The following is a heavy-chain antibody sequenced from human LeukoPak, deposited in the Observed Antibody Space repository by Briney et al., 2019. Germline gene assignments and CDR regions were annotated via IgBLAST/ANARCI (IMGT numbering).Heavy chain of an antibody. Sequence: GGSLRLSCAASGFTFSSYSMNWVRQAPGKGLEWVSSISHNGANTYYADSVKGRFTISRDNSKNTLYLQMNSLRAEDTAVYYCAKKAAAGTVFDYWGQGTLVTVSS. CDR1: GFTFSSYS. J-gene: IGHJ4*02. CDR3: AKKAAAGTVFDY. CDR2: ISHNGANT. D-gene: IGHD6-13*01. V-gene: IGHV3-23*01.